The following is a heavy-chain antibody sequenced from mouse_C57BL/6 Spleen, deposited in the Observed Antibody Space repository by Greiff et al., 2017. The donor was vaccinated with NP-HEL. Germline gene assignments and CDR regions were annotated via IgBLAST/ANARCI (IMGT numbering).Heavy chain of an antibody. D-gene: IGHD1-1*01. V-gene: IGHV1-59*01. CDR2: IDPSDSYT. CDR3: ARRYHYGSSPGDMDY. J-gene: IGHJ4*01. CDR1: GYTFTSYW. Sequence: QVQLQQSGAELVRPGTSVKLSCKASGYTFTSYWMHWVKQRPGQGLEWIGVIDPSDSYTNYNQKFKGKATLTVDTSSSTAYMQLSSLTSEDSAVYYCARRYHYGSSPGDMDYWGQGTSVTVSS.